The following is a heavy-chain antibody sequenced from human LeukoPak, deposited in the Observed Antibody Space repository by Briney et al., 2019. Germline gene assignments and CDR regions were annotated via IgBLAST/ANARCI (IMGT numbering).Heavy chain of an antibody. CDR3: ARTLPYSSGWYGYYYFDY. D-gene: IGHD6-19*01. V-gene: IGHV3-74*01. CDR1: GFTFSSYW. Sequence: GGSLRLSCAGSGFTFSSYWMHWVRQAPGKRLVWVSRINSDGSSTSYADSVKGRFTISRDNAKNTLYLQMNSLRAEDTAVYYCARTLPYSSGWYGYYYFDYWGQGTLVTVSS. CDR2: INSDGSST. J-gene: IGHJ4*02.